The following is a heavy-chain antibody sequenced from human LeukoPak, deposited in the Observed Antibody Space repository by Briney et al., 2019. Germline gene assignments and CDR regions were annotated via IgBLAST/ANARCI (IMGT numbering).Heavy chain of an antibody. CDR3: ARGPLGIYCSSTSCYFDY. D-gene: IGHD2-2*01. CDR1: GYTFTGYY. J-gene: IGHJ4*02. CDR2: INPNSGGT. Sequence: ASVKVSCKASGYTFTGYYMHWVRQAPGQGLEWMGWINPNSGGTNYAQKFQGRVTKTRDTSISTAYMELSRLRSDDTAVYYCARGPLGIYCSSTSCYFDYWGQGTLVTVSS. V-gene: IGHV1-2*02.